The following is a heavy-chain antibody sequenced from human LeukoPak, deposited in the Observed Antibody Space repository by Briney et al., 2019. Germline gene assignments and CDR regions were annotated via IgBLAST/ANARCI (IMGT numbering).Heavy chain of an antibody. CDR1: GFTFSSYS. V-gene: IGHV3-21*01. J-gene: IGHJ3*02. Sequence: GGSLRLSCAASGFTFSSYSMNWVRQAPGKGLEWVSSISSSSSYIYYADSVKGRFTISRDNAKNSLYLQMNSLRAEDTAVYYCARDPVYDSSAKNAFDIWGQGTMVTVSS. D-gene: IGHD3-22*01. CDR2: ISSSSSYI. CDR3: ARDPVYDSSAKNAFDI.